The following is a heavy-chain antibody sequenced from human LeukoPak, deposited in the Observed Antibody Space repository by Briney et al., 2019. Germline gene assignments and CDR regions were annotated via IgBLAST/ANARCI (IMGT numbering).Heavy chain of an antibody. Sequence: ASVKVSCKVSGYTLTELSMHWVRQAPGKGLEWMGGFDPEDGETIYAQKFQGRVTMTEDTSTDTAYMELSSLRSEDTAVYYCATGSPVTTYYYYYYGMDVWGQGTTVTVSS. D-gene: IGHD4-17*01. V-gene: IGHV1-24*01. J-gene: IGHJ6*02. CDR1: GYTLTELS. CDR3: ATGSPVTTYYYYYYGMDV. CDR2: FDPEDGET.